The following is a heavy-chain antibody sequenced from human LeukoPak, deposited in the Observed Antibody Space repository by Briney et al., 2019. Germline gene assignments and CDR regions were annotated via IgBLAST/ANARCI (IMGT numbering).Heavy chain of an antibody. CDR3: ARAKGVVAAAGTTYNY. J-gene: IGHJ4*02. V-gene: IGHV1-2*06. Sequence: ASVKVSCKASGYTFTGYYMHWGRQAPGQGLEWMGRINPNSGGTNYAQKFQGRVIMTRDTSISTAYMELSRLRSDDTAVYYCARAKGVVAAAGTTYNYWGQGTLVTVSS. CDR2: INPNSGGT. CDR1: GYTFTGYY. D-gene: IGHD6-13*01.